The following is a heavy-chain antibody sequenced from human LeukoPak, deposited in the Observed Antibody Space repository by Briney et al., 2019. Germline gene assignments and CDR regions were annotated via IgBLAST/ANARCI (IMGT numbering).Heavy chain of an antibody. Sequence: SETVSLTCTVSGGSISSYYWNWIRQPAGKGLEWIGRIYTSGSTNYNYNPSLKSRVTMPVDTSKNQFSLKLSSVTAADTAVYYCASGDANTAAAFDIWGQGTMVTVSS. CDR1: GGSISSYY. J-gene: IGHJ3*02. V-gene: IGHV4-4*07. CDR3: ASGDANTAAAFDI. CDR2: IYTSGSTNY. D-gene: IGHD4-17*01.